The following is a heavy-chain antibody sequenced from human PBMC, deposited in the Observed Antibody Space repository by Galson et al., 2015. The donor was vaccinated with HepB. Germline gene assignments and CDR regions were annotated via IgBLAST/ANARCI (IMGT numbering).Heavy chain of an antibody. CDR1: GFTFSSYA. V-gene: IGHV3-23*01. J-gene: IGHJ5*02. CDR2: ISGSGGST. Sequence: SLRLSCAASGFTFSSYAMSWVRQAPGKGLEWVSAISGSGGSTYYAVSVKGRFTISRDNSKNTLYLQMNSLRAEDTAVYYCANSYYGSGSYFWFDPWGQGTLVTVSS. CDR3: ANSYYGSGSYFWFDP. D-gene: IGHD3-10*01.